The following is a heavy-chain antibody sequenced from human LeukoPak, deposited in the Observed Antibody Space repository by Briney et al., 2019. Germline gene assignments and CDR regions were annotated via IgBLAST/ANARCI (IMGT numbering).Heavy chain of an antibody. CDR3: ARDRRLGYCSSTSCPPPDY. CDR2: IKGDGSER. CDR1: GFTFSTYW. Sequence: GGSLRLSCAASGFTFSTYWMTWVRQVPGKGLEWVGNIKGDGSERYYLDSVKGRFTISRDNAKNSLYLQMNSLRAEDTAVYYCARDRRLGYCSSTSCPPPDYWGQGTLVTVSS. V-gene: IGHV3-7*01. D-gene: IGHD2-2*01. J-gene: IGHJ4*02.